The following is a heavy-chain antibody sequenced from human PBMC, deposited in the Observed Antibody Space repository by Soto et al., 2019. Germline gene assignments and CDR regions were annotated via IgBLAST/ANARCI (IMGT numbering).Heavy chain of an antibody. CDR3: AKDRYGKPHYYYYGMDV. CDR1: GFTFSSYG. V-gene: IGHV3-30*18. J-gene: IGHJ6*02. CDR2: ISYDGSNK. D-gene: IGHD4-17*01. Sequence: GGSLRLSCAASGFTFSSYGMHWVRQAPGKGLEWVAVISYDGSNKYYADSVKGRFTISRDNSKNTLYLQMNSLRAEDTAVYYCAKDRYGKPHYYYYGMDVWGQGTTVTVSS.